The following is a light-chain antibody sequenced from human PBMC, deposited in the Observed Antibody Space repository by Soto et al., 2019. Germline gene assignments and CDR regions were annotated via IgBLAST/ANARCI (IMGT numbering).Light chain of an antibody. CDR1: QSVSSN. V-gene: IGKV3-15*01. J-gene: IGKJ4*01. Sequence: EIVMTQSPATLSVSPGERATLSCRASQSVSSNLAWYQQKPGQAPRLLIYGASTGATGIPARFSGSGSGTEFFLTISSLQSEDFAVYYCQQYNNWPLTFGGGTKVDIK. CDR2: GAS. CDR3: QQYNNWPLT.